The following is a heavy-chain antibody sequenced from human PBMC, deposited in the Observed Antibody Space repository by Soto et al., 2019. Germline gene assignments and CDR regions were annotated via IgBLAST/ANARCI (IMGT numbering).Heavy chain of an antibody. J-gene: IGHJ5*02. D-gene: IGHD6-6*01. CDR2: ISAYNGNT. CDR1: GYTFTSYG. CDR3: ATERIAARPDRWFDP. V-gene: IGHV1-18*04. Sequence: GASVKVSCKASGYTFTSYGISWVRQAPGQGLEWMGWISAYNGNTNYAQKLQGRVTMTTDTSTSTAYMELRSLRSDDTAVYYCATERIAARPDRWFDPWGQGTLVTVSS.